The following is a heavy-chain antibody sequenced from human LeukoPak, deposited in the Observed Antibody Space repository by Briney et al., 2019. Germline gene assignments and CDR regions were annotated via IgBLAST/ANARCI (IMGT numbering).Heavy chain of an antibody. Sequence: SVKVSCKASGGTFSSYAISWVRQAPGQGLEWMGRIIPILGIANYAQKFQGRVTITADKSTSTAYMELSSLRSEDTAVYYCAREHYDILTPRLNYYYYGMDVWGQGATVTVSS. CDR1: GGTFSSYA. CDR2: IIPILGIA. CDR3: AREHYDILTPRLNYYYYGMDV. V-gene: IGHV1-69*04. D-gene: IGHD3-9*01. J-gene: IGHJ6*02.